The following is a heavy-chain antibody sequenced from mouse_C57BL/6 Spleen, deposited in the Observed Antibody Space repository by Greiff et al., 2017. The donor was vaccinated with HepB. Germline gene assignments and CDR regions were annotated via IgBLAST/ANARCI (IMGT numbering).Heavy chain of an antibody. V-gene: IGHV1-76*01. CDR2: IYPGSGNT. CDR3: ARGGSYSFAY. Sequence: QVHVKQSGAELVRPGASVKLSCKASGYTFTDYYINWVKQRPGQGLEWIARIYPGSGNTYYNEKFKGKATLTAEKSSSTAYMQLSSLTSEDSAVYFCARGGSYSFAYWGQGTLVTVSA. CDR1: GYTFTDYY. D-gene: IGHD1-1*02. J-gene: IGHJ3*01.